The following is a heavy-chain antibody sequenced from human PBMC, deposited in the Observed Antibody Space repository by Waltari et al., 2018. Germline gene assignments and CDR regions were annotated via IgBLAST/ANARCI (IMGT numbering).Heavy chain of an antibody. CDR3: ARDSGYDFWSGYFSPANWFDP. V-gene: IGHV4-61*01. Sequence: QLQLQESGPGLVKPSETLSLTCTVSGGSISSSSYYWSWIRQPPGKGLEWIGYIYYSGSTNYNPSLKSRVTISVDTSKNQFSLKLSSVTAADTAVYYCARDSGYDFWSGYFSPANWFDPWGQGTLVTVSS. J-gene: IGHJ5*02. CDR2: IYYSGST. D-gene: IGHD3-3*01. CDR1: GGSISSSSYY.